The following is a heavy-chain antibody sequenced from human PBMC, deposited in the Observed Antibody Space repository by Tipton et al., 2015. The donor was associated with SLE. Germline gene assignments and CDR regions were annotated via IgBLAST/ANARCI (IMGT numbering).Heavy chain of an antibody. CDR1: GGSISSGSYY. CDR3: ARDYGADYYYGGMDV. Sequence: TLSLTCTVSGGSISSGSYYWSWIRQPAGKGLEWIGHIYTSGSTNYNPSLKSRVTISVDPSKNQFSLKLSSVTAADTAVYYCARDYGADYYYGGMDVWGQGTTVTVSS. CDR2: IYTSGST. V-gene: IGHV4-61*09. D-gene: IGHD4-17*01. J-gene: IGHJ6*02.